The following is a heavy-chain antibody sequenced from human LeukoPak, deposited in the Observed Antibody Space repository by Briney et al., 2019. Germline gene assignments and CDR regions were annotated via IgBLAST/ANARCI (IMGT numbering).Heavy chain of an antibody. CDR3: AKGYYYDSSGYRGFDY. CDR1: GFTFSSYG. D-gene: IGHD3-22*01. V-gene: IGHV3-23*01. Sequence: GGSLRLSCAASGFTFSSYGMSWVRQAPGKGLEWVSAISGSGGSTYYADSVKGRFTISRDNSKNTLYLQMNSLRAEDTAIYYCAKGYYYDSSGYRGFDYWGQGTLVTVSS. J-gene: IGHJ4*02. CDR2: ISGSGGST.